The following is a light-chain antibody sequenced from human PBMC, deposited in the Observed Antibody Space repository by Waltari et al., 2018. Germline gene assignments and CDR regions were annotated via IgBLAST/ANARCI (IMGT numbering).Light chain of an antibody. CDR2: GAS. V-gene: IGKV3-20*01. Sequence: EIVLTQSPGTLSLSPGERATLSCRASQTIYNKYLAWYQQKSGQAPRLLIYGASRRATGIPDRFSGSVSGTDFTLNISRLEPEDFAVYFCQQFGTSPPTGFGPGTRLDVK. CDR1: QTIYNKY. J-gene: IGKJ3*01. CDR3: QQFGTSPPTG.